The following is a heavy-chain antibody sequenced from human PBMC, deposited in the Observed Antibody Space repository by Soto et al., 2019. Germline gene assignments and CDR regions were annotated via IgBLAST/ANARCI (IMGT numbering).Heavy chain of an antibody. Sequence: GGSLRLSCAASGFTFSSYWMSWVRQAPGKGLEWVANIKQDGSEKYYVDSVKGRFTISRDNAKNSLYLQMNSLRAEDTAVYYCARDLSNRRFLEWLQTRAANRGSYYMDVWGKGTTVTVSS. V-gene: IGHV3-7*01. CDR2: IKQDGSEK. CDR3: ARDLSNRRFLEWLQTRAANRGSYYMDV. D-gene: IGHD3-3*01. CDR1: GFTFSSYW. J-gene: IGHJ6*03.